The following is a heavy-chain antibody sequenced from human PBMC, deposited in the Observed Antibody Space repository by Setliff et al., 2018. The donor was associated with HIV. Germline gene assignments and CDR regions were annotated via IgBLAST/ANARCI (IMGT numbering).Heavy chain of an antibody. Sequence: SETLSLTCTVSGGSISSGGYYWSWIRQHPGKGLEWIGYIYYSGSTYYNPSLRSRVTISVDTSKNHFSLKLSSVTAADTAVFYCARVPFTTGFDYWGRGILVTVSS. CDR3: ARVPFTTGFDY. D-gene: IGHD3-3*01. V-gene: IGHV4-31*03. J-gene: IGHJ4*02. CDR2: IYYSGST. CDR1: GGSISSGGYY.